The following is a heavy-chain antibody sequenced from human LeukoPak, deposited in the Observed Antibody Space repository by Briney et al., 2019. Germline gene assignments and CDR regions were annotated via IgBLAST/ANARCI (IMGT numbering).Heavy chain of an antibody. V-gene: IGHV3-48*01. CDR3: ARETYGGNSASFDY. CDR2: ISSSSSTI. D-gene: IGHD4-23*01. Sequence: GGSLRLSCVASGFTFSSYSMNWVRQAPGKGLEWVSYISSSSSTIYYADSEKGRFTISRDNAKNSLYLQMNSLRAEDTAVYYCARETYGGNSASFDYWGQGTLVTVSS. J-gene: IGHJ4*02. CDR1: GFTFSSYS.